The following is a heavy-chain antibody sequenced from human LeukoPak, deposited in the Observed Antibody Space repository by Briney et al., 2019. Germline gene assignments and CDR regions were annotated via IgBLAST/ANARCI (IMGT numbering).Heavy chain of an antibody. CDR1: GFTFSSYA. CDR2: INHSGST. J-gene: IGHJ4*02. CDR3: ARALNCGGDCYIIDY. D-gene: IGHD2-21*02. Sequence: GSLRLSCAASGFTFSSYAMHWVRQPPGKGLEWIGEINHSGSTNYNPSLKSRVTISVDTSKNQFSLKLSSVTAADTAVYYCARALNCGGDCYIIDYWGQGTLVTVSS. V-gene: IGHV4-34*01.